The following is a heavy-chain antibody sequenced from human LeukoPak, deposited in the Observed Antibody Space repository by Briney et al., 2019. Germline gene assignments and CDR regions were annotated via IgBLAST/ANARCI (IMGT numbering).Heavy chain of an antibody. J-gene: IGHJ4*02. CDR3: ARDLRSSGYYAFDY. D-gene: IGHD3-22*01. CDR2: ISSSSSYI. CDR1: GFTFSSYW. V-gene: IGHV3-21*01. Sequence: GGSLRLSCAASGFTFSSYWMSWVRQAPGKGLEWVSFISSSSSYIYYADSVKGRFTISRDNAKNSLYLQMNSLRAEDTAVYYCARDLRSSGYYAFDYWGQGILVTVSS.